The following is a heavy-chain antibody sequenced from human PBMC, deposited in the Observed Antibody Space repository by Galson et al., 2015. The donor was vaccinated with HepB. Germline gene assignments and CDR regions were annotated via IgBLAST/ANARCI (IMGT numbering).Heavy chain of an antibody. Sequence: SLRLSCAASGFTFSSYGMHWVRQAPGKGLEWVAVISYDGSNKYYADSVKGRFTISRDNSKNTLYLQMNSLRAEDTAVYYCAKDRSGSYIDYWGQGTLVTVSS. D-gene: IGHD1-26*01. V-gene: IGHV3-30*18. CDR3: AKDRSGSYIDY. CDR2: ISYDGSNK. CDR1: GFTFSSYG. J-gene: IGHJ4*02.